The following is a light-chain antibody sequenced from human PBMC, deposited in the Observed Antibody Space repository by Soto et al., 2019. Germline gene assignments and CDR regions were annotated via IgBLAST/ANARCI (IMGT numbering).Light chain of an antibody. CDR2: GAS. CDR3: QQYNRSPYT. V-gene: IGKV3-20*01. CDR1: QSVSNAY. Sequence: EIVLTQSPGTLSLSPGERATLSCRTSQSVSNAYVTWYQQKRGQPPRLLIFGASNRATGIPDRFSGSGSGTDFTLTISSVEPEDFAVYYCQQYNRSPYTFGQGSKLE. J-gene: IGKJ2*01.